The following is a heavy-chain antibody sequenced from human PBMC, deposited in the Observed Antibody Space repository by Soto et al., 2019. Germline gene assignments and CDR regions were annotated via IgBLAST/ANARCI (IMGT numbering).Heavy chain of an antibody. J-gene: IGHJ4*01. CDR3: AXDSGYGSGASVNHCLDY. CDR1: GFTFGSYW. CDR2: IKMDASEK. V-gene: IGHV3-7*01. D-gene: IGHD3-10*01. Sequence: GGSLRLSCAASGFTFGSYWMSWVRQAPGKGLEWLATIKMDASEKKYVDSVKGRFTMSRDNAKNSLYLQMDSLRAEDTAVYYCAXDSGYGSGASVNHCLDYWGHGTLVTVSS.